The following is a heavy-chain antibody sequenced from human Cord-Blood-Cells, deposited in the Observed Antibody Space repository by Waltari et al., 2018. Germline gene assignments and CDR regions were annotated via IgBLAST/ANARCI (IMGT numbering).Heavy chain of an antibody. V-gene: IGHV1-69-2*01. CDR2: VDPGEWET. CDR1: GYTFTDYY. Sequence: EVQLVQSGAEVKKPGATVKISCKVSGYTFTDYYMHWVQQAPGKGLEWMGLVDPGEWETIYAEKFQGRVTITADTSTDTAYMELSSLRSEDTAVDYCATGRHSSSWYIDYWGQGTLVTVSS. D-gene: IGHD6-13*01. J-gene: IGHJ4*02. CDR3: ATGRHSSSWYIDY.